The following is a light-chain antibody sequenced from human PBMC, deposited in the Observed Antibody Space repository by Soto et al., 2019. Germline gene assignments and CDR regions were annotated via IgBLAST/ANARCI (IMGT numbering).Light chain of an antibody. CDR3: QRYGSSPLIT. CDR2: GTS. CDR1: QSVSSSS. J-gene: IGKJ5*01. Sequence: EIVCTQSPGTLSLSPGERATLSCRASQSVSSSSLAWYQQRPGQAPRLLIYGTSSRATGIPDRFSGSGSGTDFTLTISRLEPEDFAVYFCQRYGSSPLITFGQGTRLEIK. V-gene: IGKV3-20*01.